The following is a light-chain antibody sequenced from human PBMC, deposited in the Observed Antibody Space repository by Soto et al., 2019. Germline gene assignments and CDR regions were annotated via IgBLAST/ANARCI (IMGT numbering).Light chain of an antibody. CDR2: EVT. J-gene: IGLJ1*01. CDR1: SSDVGGYDY. Sequence: QSVLTQPPSASGSPGQSVTISFTGTSSDVGGYDYVSWYQQPPGKAPKLLIHEVTKRPSGVPDRFSGSKSGNTASLTVSGLQAEDEADYYCSSYAGRTLYVFGTGTKVTVL. V-gene: IGLV2-8*01. CDR3: SSYAGRTLYV.